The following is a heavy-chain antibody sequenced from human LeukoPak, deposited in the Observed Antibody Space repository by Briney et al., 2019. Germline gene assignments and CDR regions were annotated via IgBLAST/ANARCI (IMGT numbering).Heavy chain of an antibody. CDR3: ARHGGYSYADDAFDI. J-gene: IGHJ3*02. Sequence: SETLSLTCTVSGGSISSYYWSWLRQPPGKGLEWFGYIYYSGSTNYNPSLKSRVTISVDTSKNQFSLKVSSVLAADTAVYYCARHGGYSYADDAFDIWGQGTMVTVSS. D-gene: IGHD5-18*01. CDR2: IYYSGST. V-gene: IGHV4-59*08. CDR1: GGSISSYY.